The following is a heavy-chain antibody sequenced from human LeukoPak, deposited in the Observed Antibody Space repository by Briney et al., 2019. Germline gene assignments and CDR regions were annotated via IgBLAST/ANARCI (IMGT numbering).Heavy chain of an antibody. CDR3: ARANTPYYDFWSGYRHDAFDI. D-gene: IGHD3-3*01. CDR2: ISSSSSTI. Sequence: GGSLRLSCAASGFTFSSYSMNWVRQAPGKGLEWVSYISSSSSTIYYTDSVKGRFTISRDNAKNSLYLQMNSLRAEDTAVYYCARANTPYYDFWSGYRHDAFDIWGQRTMVTVSS. J-gene: IGHJ3*02. V-gene: IGHV3-48*01. CDR1: GFTFSSYS.